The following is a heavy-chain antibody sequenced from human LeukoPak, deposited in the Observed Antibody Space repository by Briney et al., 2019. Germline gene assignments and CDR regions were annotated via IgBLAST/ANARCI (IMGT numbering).Heavy chain of an antibody. Sequence: GASVKVSCKASGYTFTSYYMHWVRQAPGQGLEWMGWISAYNGNTNYAQKLQGRVTMTTDTSTSTAYMELRSLRSDDTAVYYCARVHGDYVYFDYWGQGTLVTVSS. D-gene: IGHD4-17*01. J-gene: IGHJ4*02. CDR3: ARVHGDYVYFDY. CDR1: GYTFTSYY. V-gene: IGHV1-18*04. CDR2: ISAYNGNT.